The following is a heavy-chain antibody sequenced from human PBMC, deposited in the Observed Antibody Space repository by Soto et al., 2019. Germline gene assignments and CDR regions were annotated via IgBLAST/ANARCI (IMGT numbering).Heavy chain of an antibody. CDR1: ADTFNSYS. J-gene: IGHJ5*02. V-gene: IGHV1-69*01. CDR2: ITPVLGTA. CDR3: ARSLEGTTVTNWFDP. D-gene: IGHD4-17*01. Sequence: QVQLVQSGAEVKMPGSSVKVSCKASADTFNSYSLSWLRQAPGQRLEWVGGITPVLGTADYAQSLEDRVTITADALTNTVYMELSSLRSDDTAVYYCARSLEGTTVTNWFDPWGQGALVTVSS.